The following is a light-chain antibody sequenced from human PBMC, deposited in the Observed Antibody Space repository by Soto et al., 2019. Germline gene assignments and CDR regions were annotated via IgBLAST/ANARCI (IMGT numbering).Light chain of an antibody. CDR3: QEGYTSSRT. CDR2: GAP. V-gene: IGKV1-39*01. Sequence: DIQMTQSPSSLSASVGDRVTITCRASQSISFYLNWYQHRPGKAPQLLIYGAPTLRSGVPSRFSGRGSGTDFTLTITSLQPEDFATYSCQEGYTSSRTFGQGTTVEI. CDR1: QSISFY. J-gene: IGKJ1*01.